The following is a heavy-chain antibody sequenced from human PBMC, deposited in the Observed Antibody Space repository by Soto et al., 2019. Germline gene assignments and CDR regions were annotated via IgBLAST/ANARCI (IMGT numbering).Heavy chain of an antibody. D-gene: IGHD3-3*01. CDR2: TYYRSRWYN. J-gene: IGHJ6*02. V-gene: IGHV6-1*01. CDR1: GDSVSSNSAA. CDR3: ARDLRVTIFGVALYYYYYGMDV. Sequence: PSQTLSLTCAISGDSVSSNSAAWNWIRQSPSRGLEWLGRTYYRSRWYNDYAVSVKSRITVNPDTSKNQFSLHLNSLRAEDTAVYYCARDLRVTIFGVALYYYYYGMDVWGQGTTVTVSS.